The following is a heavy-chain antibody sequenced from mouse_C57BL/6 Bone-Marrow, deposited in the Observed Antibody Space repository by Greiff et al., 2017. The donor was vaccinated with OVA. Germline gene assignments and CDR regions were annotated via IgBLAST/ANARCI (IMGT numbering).Heavy chain of an antibody. Sequence: QVQLQQPGAELVKPGASVKLSCKASGYTFTSYWMQWVKQRPGQGLEWIGEIDPSDSDTNYNQKFKGKATLTVDTSSSTAYMQLSSLTSEDSAVYYCARWGYYGYYWGQGTSVTVSS. J-gene: IGHJ4*01. CDR2: IDPSDSDT. CDR1: GYTFTSYW. V-gene: IGHV1-50*01. CDR3: ARWGYYGYY. D-gene: IGHD1-1*01.